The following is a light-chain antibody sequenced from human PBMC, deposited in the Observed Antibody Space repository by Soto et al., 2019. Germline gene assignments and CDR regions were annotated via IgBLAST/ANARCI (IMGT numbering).Light chain of an antibody. CDR2: ANN. Sequence: QSVLTQPPSVSGAPGQRVTISCTGSSSNIGAGYDVHWYQQLPGTAPKLLIYANNNRPSGVPDRFSGSKSGTSASLAITGRQAEDEADYYCQSYDSSLSHVVFGGGTKLTVL. J-gene: IGLJ2*01. CDR3: QSYDSSLSHVV. CDR1: SSNIGAGYD. V-gene: IGLV1-40*01.